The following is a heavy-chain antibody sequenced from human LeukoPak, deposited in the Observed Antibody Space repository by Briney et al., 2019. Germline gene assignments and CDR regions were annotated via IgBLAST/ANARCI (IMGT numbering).Heavy chain of an antibody. CDR1: GFTFSSYA. V-gene: IGHV3-23*01. CDR3: AKDQRTSWYYYYGMDV. Sequence: GGSLRLSCAASGFTFSSYAMSWVRQAPGKGLEWVSVISGSGGSTYYADSVKGRFTISRDNSKNTLYLQMNSLRAEDTAVYYCAKDQRTSWYYYYGMDVWGQGTTVTVSS. CDR2: ISGSGGST. J-gene: IGHJ6*02. D-gene: IGHD6-13*01.